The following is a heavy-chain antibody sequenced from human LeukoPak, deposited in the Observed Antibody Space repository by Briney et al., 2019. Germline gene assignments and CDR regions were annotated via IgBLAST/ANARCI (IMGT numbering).Heavy chain of an antibody. CDR1: GASIRGYW. CDR3: ARLRWFGELYIDY. CDR2: IYESGST. V-gene: IGHV4-4*02. Sequence: SGTLSLTCSVSGASIRGYWWSWIRQPPGKGLEWLGEIYESGSTDYNPSLKSRVTISVHKSTNQFSLNLNSVTAADTAVYYCARLRWFGELYIDYWGQGTLVTVSS. D-gene: IGHD3-10*01. J-gene: IGHJ4*02.